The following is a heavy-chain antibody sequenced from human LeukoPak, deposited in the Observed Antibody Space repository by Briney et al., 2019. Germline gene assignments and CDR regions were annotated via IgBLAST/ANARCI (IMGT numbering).Heavy chain of an antibody. CDR1: GGTFSSYT. V-gene: IGHV1-8*02. CDR3: ARGNRAYRETFDP. D-gene: IGHD1-26*01. J-gene: IGHJ5*02. CDR2: MNPNSGNT. Sequence: ASVKVSCKASGGTFSSYTINWVRQATGQGLEWMGWMNPNSGNTGYAQKFQGRVTMTRNTSISTAYMELSSLRSEDTAVYYCARGNRAYRETFDPWGQGTLVTVSS.